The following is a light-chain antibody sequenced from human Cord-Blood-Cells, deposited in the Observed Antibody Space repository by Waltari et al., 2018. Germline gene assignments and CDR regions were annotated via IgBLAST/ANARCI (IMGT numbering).Light chain of an antibody. CDR2: GAS. V-gene: IGKV3-20*01. J-gene: IGKJ1*01. CDR3: QQYRA. CDR1: QRVSSSY. Sequence: EIVLTQSPGTLSLSPGERATLSCRANQRVSSSYLAWYQQKPGQAPRLLIYGASSRATGIPDRFSGSGSGTDFTLTISRLEPEDFAVYYCQQYRAFGQGTKVEIK.